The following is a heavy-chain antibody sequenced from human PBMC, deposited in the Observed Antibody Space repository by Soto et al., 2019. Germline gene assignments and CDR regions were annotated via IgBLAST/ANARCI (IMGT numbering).Heavy chain of an antibody. V-gene: IGHV3-30*18. CDR3: AKGGFLAAAGSSV. D-gene: IGHD6-13*01. Sequence: PGGSLRLACAASGFTFSSYGMHCVRQAPGKGLEWVAVISYDGSNKYYADSVKGRFTISRDNSKNTLYLQMNSLRAEDTAVYYCAKGGFLAAAGSSVWGQGTLVTVSS. CDR1: GFTFSSYG. CDR2: ISYDGSNK. J-gene: IGHJ4*02.